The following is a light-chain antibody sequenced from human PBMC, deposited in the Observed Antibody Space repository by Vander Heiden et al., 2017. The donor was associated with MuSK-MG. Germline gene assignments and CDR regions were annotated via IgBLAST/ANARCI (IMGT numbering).Light chain of an antibody. Sequence: DIQMTQFPSSLSASVGDRVTITCRASQSISSYLNWYQQKPGKAPKLLIYAASSLQSGVPSRFSGSGSGTDFTLTISRLQPEDFATYYCQQRDSTPFTFGHGTKVDIK. J-gene: IGKJ3*01. CDR2: AAS. CDR3: QQRDSTPFT. CDR1: QSISSY. V-gene: IGKV1-39*01.